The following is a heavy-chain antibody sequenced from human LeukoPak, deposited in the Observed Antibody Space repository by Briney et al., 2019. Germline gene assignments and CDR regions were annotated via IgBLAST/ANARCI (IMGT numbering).Heavy chain of an antibody. J-gene: IGHJ4*02. CDR2: ISSASNMI. V-gene: IGHV3-48*03. CDR3: ATASGSWYRYYFDS. CDR1: GLTFSSYE. D-gene: IGHD6-13*01. Sequence: QPGGSLRPSCAASGLTFSSYEMNWVRQAPGKGLEWISYISSASNMIYYAESVKGRFTISRDNAKNSLYLQMNSLRAEDTAVYYCATASGSWYRYYFDSWGQGTLVTVSS.